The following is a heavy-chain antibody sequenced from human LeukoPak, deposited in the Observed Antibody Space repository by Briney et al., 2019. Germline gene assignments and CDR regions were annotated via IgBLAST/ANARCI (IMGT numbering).Heavy chain of an antibody. J-gene: IGHJ4*02. CDR2: LSSSSSYK. CDR3: ARGRAHEPHSGWYLPFDY. CDR1: GFTFSSYS. D-gene: IGHD6-19*01. V-gene: IGHV3-21*01. Sequence: WGSLRLSCAASGFTFSSYSMNRVRQAPGKGLEWVSSLSSSSSYKYYADSVKGRFTISRDNAKNSLYLQMNSLRAEDTAVYYCARGRAHEPHSGWYLPFDYWGQGTLVTVSS.